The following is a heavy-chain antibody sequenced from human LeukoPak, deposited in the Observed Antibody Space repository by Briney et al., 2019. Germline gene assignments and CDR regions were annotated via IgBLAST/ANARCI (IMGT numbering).Heavy chain of an antibody. V-gene: IGHV4-4*07. Sequence: SETLSLTCTVSGGSISSYYWSWIRQPAGKGLEWIGRIYTSGSTNYNPSLKSRVTMSVDTSKNQFSLKLSSVTAADTAVYYCAREIGYCSSTSCSIYYYYYYMDIWGKGTTVTVSS. J-gene: IGHJ6*03. CDR1: GGSISSYY. D-gene: IGHD2-2*01. CDR2: IYTSGST. CDR3: AREIGYCSSTSCSIYYYYYYMDI.